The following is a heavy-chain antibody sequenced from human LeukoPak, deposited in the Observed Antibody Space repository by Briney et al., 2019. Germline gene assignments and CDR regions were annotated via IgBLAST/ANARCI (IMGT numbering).Heavy chain of an antibody. CDR3: AKDIAQGYTFGSIEQDY. V-gene: IGHV3-23*01. CDR1: GFTVSSKY. CDR2: ISESGSGT. Sequence: GGSLRLSCVASGFTVSSKYMSWVRQAPGKGLEWVSAISESGSGTYYADSVKGRFTISRDNSKDTLSLQMNSLRAEDTAVYYCAKDIAQGYTFGSIEQDYWGQGTLVTVSS. D-gene: IGHD5-18*01. J-gene: IGHJ4*02.